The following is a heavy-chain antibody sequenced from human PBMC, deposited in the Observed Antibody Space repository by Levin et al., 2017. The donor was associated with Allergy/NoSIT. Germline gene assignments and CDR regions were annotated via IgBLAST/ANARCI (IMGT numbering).Heavy chain of an antibody. V-gene: IGHV3-23*01. J-gene: IGHJ4*02. CDR2: ISGSGVDT. CDR1: GFTFSTYV. D-gene: IGHD3-9*01. Sequence: LSLTCAASGFTFSTYVMSWVRQAPGKGPECVSAISGSGVDTYYPDSVKGRFTIPRDIPNNTLYLQMNRLGVEETAVYDCANEKHDAGYVDYWGRGTLVTVSS. CDR3: ANEKHDAGYVDY.